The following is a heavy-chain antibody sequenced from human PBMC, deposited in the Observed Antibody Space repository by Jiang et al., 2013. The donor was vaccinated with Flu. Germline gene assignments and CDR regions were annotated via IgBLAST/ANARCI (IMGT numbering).Heavy chain of an antibody. Sequence: SGAEVKKPGASVKVSCKASGYTFTSYAMHWVRQAPGQRLEWMGWINAGNDNTKYSQKFQGRVTITRDTSASTAYMELSSLRSEDTAVYYCARDLGDYYDSSGYPFDYWGQGTLVTVSS. CDR3: ARDLGDYYDSSGYPFDY. J-gene: IGHJ4*02. V-gene: IGHV1-3*01. CDR1: GYTFTSYA. CDR2: INAGNDNT. D-gene: IGHD3-22*01.